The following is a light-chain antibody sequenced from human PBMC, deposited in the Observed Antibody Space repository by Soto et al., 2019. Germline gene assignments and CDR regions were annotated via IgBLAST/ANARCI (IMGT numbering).Light chain of an antibody. CDR3: QQYNKWPPKT. V-gene: IGKV3-20*01. J-gene: IGKJ1*01. Sequence: EFVLTQSPGTLSLSPGERATLSCRASQTVRNNYLAWYQQKPGQAPRLLIYDASSRATGIPDRFSGGGSGTDFTLTISRLEPEDSAVYYCQQYNKWPPKTFGQGTKVDIK. CDR1: QTVRNNY. CDR2: DAS.